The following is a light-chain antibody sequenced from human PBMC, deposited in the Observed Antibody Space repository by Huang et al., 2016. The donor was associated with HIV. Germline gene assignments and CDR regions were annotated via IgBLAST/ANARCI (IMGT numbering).Light chain of an antibody. CDR2: ATS. V-gene: IGKV1-NL1*01. J-gene: IGKJ2*02. CDR1: QGISNS. Sequence: DIQMTQSPSSLSASVGDRVSIPCRASQGISNSLAWYQQKPGKAPKLLLYATSTLVNGEPSMFSGSGSGTDYTLTISSLQPEDFAAYYCQQYYGTPRTFGQGTKLEI. CDR3: QQYYGTPRT.